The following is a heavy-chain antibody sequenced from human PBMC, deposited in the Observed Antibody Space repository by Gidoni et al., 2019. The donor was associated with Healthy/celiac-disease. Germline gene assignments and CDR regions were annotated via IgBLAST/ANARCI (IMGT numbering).Heavy chain of an antibody. J-gene: IGHJ3*02. CDR1: GGSFSVYY. CDR3: ARRGNSDAFDI. D-gene: IGHD1-7*01. CDR2: INNSGSN. V-gene: IGHV4-34*01. Sequence: QVQLQQWGAGLLKPSETLSLTFAVYGGSFSVYYCSCIRQPPGKGLEWIVDINNSGSNNYNPSLKSRVTISVDTSKNQFSLKLSSVTAADTAVYYCARRGNSDAFDIWGQGTMVTVSS.